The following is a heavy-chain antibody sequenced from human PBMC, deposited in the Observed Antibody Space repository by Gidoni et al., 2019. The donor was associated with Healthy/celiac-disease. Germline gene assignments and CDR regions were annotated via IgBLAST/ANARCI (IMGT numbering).Heavy chain of an antibody. CDR3: ARGMMDCSGGSCYWGEYYYYGMDV. V-gene: IGHV1-3*01. Sequence: QVQLVQSGAEVKKPGASVKASCKASGYTFTSYAMHWVRQAPGQRLEWMGWINAGNGNTKYSQKFQGRVTITRDTSASTAYMELSSLRSEDTAVYYCARGMMDCSGGSCYWGEYYYYGMDVWGQGTTVTVSS. CDR1: GYTFTSYA. J-gene: IGHJ6*02. CDR2: INAGNGNT. D-gene: IGHD2-15*01.